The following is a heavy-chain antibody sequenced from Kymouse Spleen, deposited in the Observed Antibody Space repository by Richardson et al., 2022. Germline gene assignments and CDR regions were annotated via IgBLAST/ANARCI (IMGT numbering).Heavy chain of an antibody. CDR1: GGSISSSSYY. D-gene: IGHD3-10*01. CDR3: ARRYYYGSGSYKGFDY. CDR2: IYYSGST. V-gene: IGHV4-39*01. Sequence: QLQLQESGPGLVKPSETLSLTCTVSGGSISSSSYYWGWIRQPPGKGLEWIGSIYYSGSTYYNPSLKSRVTISVDTSKNQFSLKLSSVTAADTAVYYCARRYYYGSGSYKGFDYWGQGTLVTVSS. J-gene: IGHJ4*02.